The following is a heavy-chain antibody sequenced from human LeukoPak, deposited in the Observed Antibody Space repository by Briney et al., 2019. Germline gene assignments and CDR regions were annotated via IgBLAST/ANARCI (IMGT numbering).Heavy chain of an antibody. Sequence: GGSLRLSCAASGFTFSSYSMNWVRQAPGKGLEWVSYISSTSSTIYYADSVKGRFTISRDNAKNSLYLQMNSLRAEDTAVYYCARDSYCSSTTCFTDMDVWGKGTTVTVSS. V-gene: IGHV3-48*01. CDR1: GFTFSSYS. D-gene: IGHD2-2*01. CDR2: ISSTSSTI. CDR3: ARDSYCSSTTCFTDMDV. J-gene: IGHJ6*03.